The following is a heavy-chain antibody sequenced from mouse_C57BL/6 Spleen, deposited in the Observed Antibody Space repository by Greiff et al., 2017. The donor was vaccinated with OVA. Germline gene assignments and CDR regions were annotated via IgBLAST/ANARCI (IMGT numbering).Heavy chain of an antibody. V-gene: IGHV1-39*01. CDR2: INPNYGTT. Sequence: VQLKQSGPELVKPGASVKISCKASGYSFTDYNMNWVKQSNGKSLEWIGVINPNYGTTSYNQKFKGKATLTVDQSSSTAYMQLNSLTSEDSAVYYCARSAYYSNPYAMDYWGQGTSVTVSS. D-gene: IGHD2-5*01. J-gene: IGHJ4*01. CDR3: ARSAYYSNPYAMDY. CDR1: GYSFTDYN.